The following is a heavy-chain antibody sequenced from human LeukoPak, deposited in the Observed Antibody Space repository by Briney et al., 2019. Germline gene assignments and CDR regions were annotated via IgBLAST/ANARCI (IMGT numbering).Heavy chain of an antibody. D-gene: IGHD2-21*02. CDR2: VHHDGST. V-gene: IGHV4-28*01. CDR3: ARLLSDSYFYYDY. CDR1: GYSTGNSNW. J-gene: IGHJ4*02. Sequence: SDTLSLTCAVSGYSTGNSNWWGWIRPPPGKGLEWIGHVHHDGSTQYNPSLKSRVTMSVDTSKNQFSLNLNSVTAVDTAVYYCARLLSDSYFYYDYWGQGTLVIVSS.